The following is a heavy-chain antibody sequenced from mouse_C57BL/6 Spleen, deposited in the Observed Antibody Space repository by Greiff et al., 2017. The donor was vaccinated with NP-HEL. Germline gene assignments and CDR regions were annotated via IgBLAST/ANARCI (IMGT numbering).Heavy chain of an antibody. J-gene: IGHJ2*01. D-gene: IGHD1-1*01. CDR3: ARNYYGSSYYYFDY. Sequence: QVQLQQPGAELVMPGASVKLSCKASGYTFTSYWMHWVKQRPGQGLEWIGEIDPSDSYTNNNQKFKGKSTLTVDKSSSTAYMQRSSLTSEDSAVYYGARNYYGSSYYYFDYWGQGTTLTVSS. CDR1: GYTFTSYW. CDR2: IDPSDSYT. V-gene: IGHV1-69*01.